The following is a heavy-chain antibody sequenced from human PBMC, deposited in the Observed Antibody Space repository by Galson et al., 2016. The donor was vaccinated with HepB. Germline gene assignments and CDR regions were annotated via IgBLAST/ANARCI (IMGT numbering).Heavy chain of an antibody. CDR3: ARDETRYNSSLNYYYYYYMDV. CDR1: GDSVSSNSAA. V-gene: IGHV6-1*01. CDR2: TYYRSKWHN. D-gene: IGHD6-13*01. J-gene: IGHJ6*03. Sequence: CAISGDSVSSNSAAWNWIRQSPSRGLEWLGRTYYRSKWHNDYAVSVKSRITINPDTSKNQFSLQLNSVTPEDTAVYYCARDETRYNSSLNYYYYYYMDVWGKGTTVTVSS.